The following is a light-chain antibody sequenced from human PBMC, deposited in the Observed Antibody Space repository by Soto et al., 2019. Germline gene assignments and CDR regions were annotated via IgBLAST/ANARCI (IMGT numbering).Light chain of an antibody. CDR2: DTS. V-gene: IGKV3-20*01. CDR1: QSVNSNY. Sequence: EIVFVQSPGPLSLSPGEVATLSCRASQSVNSNYLAWYQQKPGQAPTVLIFDTSRRATGVPDRFSGSGSGTDFTLTISRLEPDDVAVYYCQQYGSSQFTFGPGTKVDIK. CDR3: QQYGSSQFT. J-gene: IGKJ3*01.